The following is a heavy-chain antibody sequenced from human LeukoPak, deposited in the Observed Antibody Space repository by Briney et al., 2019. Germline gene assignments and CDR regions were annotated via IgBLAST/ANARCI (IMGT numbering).Heavy chain of an antibody. J-gene: IGHJ4*02. Sequence: GGSLRLSCAASGFTFSDYAMSWVRQAPEKGLEWVASISGTGVSTYYADSVKGRFTISRDNSKNTLYLQMNSLRAEDTAVHYCAAKRRGGGYSGYDSDYWGQGTLVTVSS. D-gene: IGHD5-12*01. V-gene: IGHV3-23*01. CDR3: AAKRRGGGYSGYDSDY. CDR2: ISGTGVST. CDR1: GFTFSDYA.